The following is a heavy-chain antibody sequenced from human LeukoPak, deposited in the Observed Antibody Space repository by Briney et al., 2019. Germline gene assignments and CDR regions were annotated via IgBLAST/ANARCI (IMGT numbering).Heavy chain of an antibody. CDR2: IKQDGSEK. CDR1: GLTFSSYW. Sequence: GGSLRLSCAASGLTFSSYWMSWVRQAPGKGLEWVANIKQDGSEKYYVDSVKGRFTISRDNAKNSLYLQMNSLRAEDTAVYYCAIDMRQRILRYFDWGAFDIWGQGTMVTVSS. V-gene: IGHV3-7*03. CDR3: AIDMRQRILRYFDWGAFDI. J-gene: IGHJ3*02. D-gene: IGHD3-9*01.